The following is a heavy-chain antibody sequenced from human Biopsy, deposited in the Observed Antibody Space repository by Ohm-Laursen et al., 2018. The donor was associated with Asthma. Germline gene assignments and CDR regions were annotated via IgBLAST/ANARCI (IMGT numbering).Heavy chain of an antibody. V-gene: IGHV4-39*02. D-gene: IGHD1-1*01. CDR3: ARDGGLTSYPGTFRI. Sequence: TLSLTCTVSGGSISSSSYYWGWIRQPPGKGLEWIGSIYYNGRTYYNPSLKSRVTISVDTSKKQLSLQLSSVTAADTAVYYCARDGGLTSYPGTFRIWGQGTMVTVSS. J-gene: IGHJ3*02. CDR2: IYYNGRT. CDR1: GGSISSSSYY.